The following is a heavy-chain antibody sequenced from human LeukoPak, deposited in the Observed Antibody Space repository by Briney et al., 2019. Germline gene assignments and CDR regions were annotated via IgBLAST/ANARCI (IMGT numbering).Heavy chain of an antibody. D-gene: IGHD4-23*01. CDR1: GYTFTSYG. J-gene: IGHJ5*02. CDR3: ASSIPGATVAS. CDR2: ISAYNGNT. Sequence: ASVKVSCKASGYTFTSYGISWVRQAPGQGLEWMGWISAYNGNTNYAQKLQGRVTMTTDTSTSTAYMELRSLRFDDTAVYYCASSIPGATVASWGQGTLVTVSS. V-gene: IGHV1-18*01.